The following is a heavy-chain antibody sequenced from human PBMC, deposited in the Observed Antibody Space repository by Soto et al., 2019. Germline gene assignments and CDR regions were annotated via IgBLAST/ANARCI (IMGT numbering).Heavy chain of an antibody. CDR3: ARLVNWFDP. CDR2: IYYSGST. Sequence: SETLSLTCTVSGGSISSGGYHWSWIRQHPGKGLEWIGYIYYSGSTYYNPSLKSRVTISVDTSKNQFSLKLSSVTAADTAVYYCARLVNWFDPWGQGTLVTVSS. V-gene: IGHV4-31*03. J-gene: IGHJ5*02. CDR1: GGSISSGGYH.